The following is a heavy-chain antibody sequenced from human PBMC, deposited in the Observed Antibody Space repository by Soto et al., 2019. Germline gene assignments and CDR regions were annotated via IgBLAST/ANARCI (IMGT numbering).Heavy chain of an antibody. CDR3: ARGGNAGAGQYYLDDN. CDR1: GFTFSSNW. J-gene: IGHJ4*02. D-gene: IGHD3-10*01. CDR2: MNPDGSTR. Sequence: EVQLVESGGDLVQPGGSLRLSCEASGFTFSSNWMHWVRQAPGKGLVWVSRMNPDGSTRGYADSVKGRFTISRDNAKNTVFLQMNSLRADDSAVYSCARGGNAGAGQYYLDDNWGEGPLVTISS. V-gene: IGHV3-74*01.